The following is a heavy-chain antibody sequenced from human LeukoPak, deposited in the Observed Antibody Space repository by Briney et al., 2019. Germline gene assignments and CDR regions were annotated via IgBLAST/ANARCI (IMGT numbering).Heavy chain of an antibody. CDR2: IYTSGST. Sequence: ASQTLSLTCTVSGGSISSGSYYWSWIRQPAGKGLEWIGRIYTSGSTNYNPSLKSRVTISVDTSKNQSSLKLSSVTAADTALYYCARWAYSGSYGAFDIWGQGTMVTVSS. V-gene: IGHV4-61*02. CDR1: GGSISSGSYY. J-gene: IGHJ3*02. CDR3: ARWAYSGSYGAFDI. D-gene: IGHD1-26*01.